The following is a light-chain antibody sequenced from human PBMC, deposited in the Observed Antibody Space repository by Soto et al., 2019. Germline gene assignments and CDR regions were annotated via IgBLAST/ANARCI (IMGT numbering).Light chain of an antibody. CDR2: EVS. Sequence: QSVLTQPPSAYGSPGQSVTISCTGTSSDIGGYNYVSWYQQDPGKAPKLMIYEVSKRPSGVPDRFSGSKSGNTASLTVSGLQAEDEADYYCSSYAGSNNVFGTGT. CDR3: SSYAGSNNV. J-gene: IGLJ1*01. V-gene: IGLV2-8*01. CDR1: SSDIGGYNY.